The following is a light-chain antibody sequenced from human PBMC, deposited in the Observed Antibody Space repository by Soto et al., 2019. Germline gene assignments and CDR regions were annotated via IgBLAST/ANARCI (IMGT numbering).Light chain of an antibody. CDR2: GAS. J-gene: IGKJ1*01. Sequence: EIGLTQSPGTLSLSPGERATLSCRASQSVSSSYLAWYQQKPGQAPRLLIYGASRRATGIPDRFSGSGSGTDFTLTISRLEPEDFAVYYCQQYNNWPRTFGQGTKVDIK. V-gene: IGKV3-20*01. CDR3: QQYNNWPRT. CDR1: QSVSSSY.